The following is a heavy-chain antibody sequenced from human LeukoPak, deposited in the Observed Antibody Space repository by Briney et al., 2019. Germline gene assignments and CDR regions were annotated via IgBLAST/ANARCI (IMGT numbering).Heavy chain of an antibody. Sequence: ASVKLFYKASGYTFTSYGINWVRQPPGQGREGMGWISGHNGHTNYVQKMQGRVTMTTDTYTNTAYMELRNLTSDDTAVYYCARGPGIAVAGVFDYWGQGRLVSVSS. CDR1: GYTFTSYG. J-gene: IGHJ4*02. V-gene: IGHV1-18*04. CDR3: ARGPGIAVAGVFDY. CDR2: ISGHNGHT. D-gene: IGHD6-19*01.